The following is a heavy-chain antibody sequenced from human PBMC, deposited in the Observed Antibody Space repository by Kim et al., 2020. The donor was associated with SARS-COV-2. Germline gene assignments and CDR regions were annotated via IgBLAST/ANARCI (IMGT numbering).Heavy chain of an antibody. CDR3: ASSPLLSSGWPHYGMDV. J-gene: IGHJ6*02. D-gene: IGHD6-19*01. CDR2: IYYSGST. Sequence: SETLSLTCTVSGGSISSSSYYWGWIRQPPGKGLEWIGSIYYSGSTYYNPSLKSRVTISVDTSKNQFSLKLSSVTAADTAVYYCASSPLLSSGWPHYGMDVWGQGTTVTVSS. V-gene: IGHV4-39*01. CDR1: GGSISSSSYY.